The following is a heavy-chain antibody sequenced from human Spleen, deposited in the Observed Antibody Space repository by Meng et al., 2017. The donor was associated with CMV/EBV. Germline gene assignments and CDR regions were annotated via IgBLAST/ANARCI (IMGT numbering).Heavy chain of an antibody. J-gene: IGHJ6*02. CDR3: ARTGALGQLVFKGYGMDV. CDR1: GYTFTSYG. D-gene: IGHD6-13*01. Sequence: ASVKVSCKASGYTFTSYGISWVRQAPGQGLEWMGWISAYNGNTNYAQKLQGRVTMTTDTSTSTAYMELRSLRSDDTAVYYCARTGALGQLVFKGYGMDVWGQGTTVTVSS. V-gene: IGHV1-18*01. CDR2: ISAYNGNT.